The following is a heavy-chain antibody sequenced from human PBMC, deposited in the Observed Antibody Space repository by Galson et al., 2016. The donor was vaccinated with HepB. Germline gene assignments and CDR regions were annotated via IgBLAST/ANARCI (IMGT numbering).Heavy chain of an antibody. CDR3: ATMGHCSSTGCYAGYYHYFYKDV. J-gene: IGHJ6*03. V-gene: IGHV1-69*13. CDR1: GGSFSTYG. Sequence: SVKVSCKAFGGSFSTYGVTWVRQAPGQGLEWMGGIIPIFGTTNYAQRFQGRVTITADESTSTAYLELSSLKSEDTAVYYCATMGHCSSTGCYAGYYHYFYKDVWGKGTTVTVSS. CDR2: IIPIFGTT. D-gene: IGHD2-2*01.